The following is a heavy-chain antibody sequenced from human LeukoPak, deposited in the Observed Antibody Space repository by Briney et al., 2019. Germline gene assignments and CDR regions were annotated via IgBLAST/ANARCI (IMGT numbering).Heavy chain of an antibody. Sequence: PGGSLRLSCAASGFTFSGYAMSWVRQAPGKGLEWVSTISGSGVSTYYADSVKGRFTISRDNSKNTLYLQMNSLRAEDTAVYYCAREREVATIRGLFDPWGQGTLVTVSS. CDR2: ISGSGVST. CDR3: AREREVATIRGLFDP. V-gene: IGHV3-23*01. D-gene: IGHD5-12*01. CDR1: GFTFSGYA. J-gene: IGHJ5*02.